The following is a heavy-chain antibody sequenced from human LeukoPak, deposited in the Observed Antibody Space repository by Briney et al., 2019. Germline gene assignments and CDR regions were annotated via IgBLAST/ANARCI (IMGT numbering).Heavy chain of an antibody. D-gene: IGHD4-23*01. CDR2: VSYSGTDT. V-gene: IGHV3-23*01. J-gene: IGHJ4*02. Sequence: GGSLRLSCAASGFSFNNYAMNWVRQAPGKGLDWVSTVSYSGTDTYYADSVKGRFVNSRDNSKKTVYLQMNSLRAEDTAVYYCAKGRGGNFFDYWGQGTLVTVSS. CDR3: AKGRGGNFFDY. CDR1: GFSFNNYA.